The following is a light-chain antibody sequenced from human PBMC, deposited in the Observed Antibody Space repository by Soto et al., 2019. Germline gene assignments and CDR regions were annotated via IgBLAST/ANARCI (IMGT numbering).Light chain of an antibody. V-gene: IGLV2-14*01. J-gene: IGLJ1*01. Sequence: QSVLTQPASVSGSPVQSITISCTGTSSDVGAYNYVSWYQQHPGKAPKLIIYEVSNRPAGVSNRFSGSKSGNTASLTISGLQAEDEADYHCSSYTSSTTYVFATGTKV. CDR2: EVS. CDR3: SSYTSSTTYV. CDR1: SSDVGAYNY.